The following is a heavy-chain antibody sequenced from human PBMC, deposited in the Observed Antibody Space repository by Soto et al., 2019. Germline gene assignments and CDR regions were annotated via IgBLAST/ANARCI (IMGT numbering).Heavy chain of an antibody. Sequence: SETLSLTSAFSGGSLKNSSYYWSWIRQHPEKGLEWIGYISYSGSTDYAPSLKSRVTMSVDTSKNQFTLRLSSVTAADTAVYYCARAPETPSIFGVALPYFFDYWGQGTLVTVSS. D-gene: IGHD3-3*01. J-gene: IGHJ4*02. V-gene: IGHV4-31*11. CDR1: GGSLKNSSYY. CDR3: ARAPETPSIFGVALPYFFDY. CDR2: ISYSGST.